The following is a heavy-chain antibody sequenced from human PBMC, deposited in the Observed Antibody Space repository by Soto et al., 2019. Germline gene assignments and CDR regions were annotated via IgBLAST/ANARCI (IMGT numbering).Heavy chain of an antibody. V-gene: IGHV3-53*01. CDR1: GFTGRNKY. J-gene: IGHJ5*02. CDR3: AREGPLQLSSWFDP. D-gene: IGHD5-18*01. Sequence: GGFLRLSFAAPGFTGRNKYISWVRPAPGKGLEWVSVIYSGGSTYYADSVKGGFTISRDNSKNTLYLQMNSLRAEDTAVYYCAREGPLQLSSWFDPWGQGTLVTVSS. CDR2: IYSGGST.